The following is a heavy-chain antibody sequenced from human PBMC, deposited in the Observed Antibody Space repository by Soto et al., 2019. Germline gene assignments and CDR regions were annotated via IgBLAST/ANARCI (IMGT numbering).Heavy chain of an antibody. CDR2: ISSGSSTI. CDR1: GLTFTTYS. Sequence: GGSLRLSGAGSGLTFTTYSMNWVRQGPGKGLEWVSYISSGSSTIYYADSLKGRFTISRDNAKNSLYLQMKSLRHEDTAVSYCPRGPSIALAGRFAYWGQGTLVTVSS. D-gene: IGHD6-19*01. CDR3: PRGPSIALAGRFAY. J-gene: IGHJ4*02. V-gene: IGHV3-48*02.